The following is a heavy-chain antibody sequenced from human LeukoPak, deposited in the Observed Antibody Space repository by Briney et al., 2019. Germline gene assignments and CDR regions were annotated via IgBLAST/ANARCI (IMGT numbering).Heavy chain of an antibody. Sequence: ASVKVSCKASGYIFTAHYLHWVRQAPGQGLEWMGLINPSGSSTLYAQKFQGRVTMTRDTSTNTDYMELSSLRSEDTAVYYCARDNSYSDSSWWFDPWGQGTLVTVFS. CDR2: INPSGSST. J-gene: IGHJ5*02. D-gene: IGHD1-26*01. CDR1: GYIFTAHY. CDR3: ARDNSYSDSSWWFDP. V-gene: IGHV1-46*01.